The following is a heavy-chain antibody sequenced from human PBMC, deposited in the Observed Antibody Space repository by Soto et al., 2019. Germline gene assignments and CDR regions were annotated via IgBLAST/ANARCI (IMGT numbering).Heavy chain of an antibody. V-gene: IGHV1-18*01. CDR3: ARDAPTPELRFLECHNYDYNGMDV. CDR1: GYSFTAYG. D-gene: IGHD3-3*01. CDR2: ISCYNGKT. J-gene: IGHJ6*02. Sequence: QVQVVQSGDEVKETGASVRVSCKTSGYSFTAYGISWVRQAPGQGLEWMGWISCYNGKTKYAQKVQGRVTMTTDTSTSTAYMEVRSLRSGDTAIYYCARDAPTPELRFLECHNYDYNGMDVWGPGTTVTVS.